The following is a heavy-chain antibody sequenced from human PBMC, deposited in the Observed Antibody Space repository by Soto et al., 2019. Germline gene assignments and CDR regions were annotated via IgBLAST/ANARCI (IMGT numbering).Heavy chain of an antibody. Sequence: SETLSLTCAFSGGSIRSGGYSLSWIRQPPGKGLEWIGYIYHSGSTYYNPSLKSRVTISVDRSKNQFSLKLSSVTAADTAVYYCAKFGGDWAWGQGTLVTV. V-gene: IGHV4-30-2*01. CDR3: AKFGGDWA. D-gene: IGHD2-21*02. CDR1: GGSIRSGGYS. J-gene: IGHJ4*02. CDR2: IYHSGST.